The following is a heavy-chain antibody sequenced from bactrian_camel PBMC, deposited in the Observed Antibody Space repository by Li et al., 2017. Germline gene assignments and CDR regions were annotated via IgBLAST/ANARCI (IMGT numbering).Heavy chain of an antibody. Sequence: QLVESGGDSVQAGGSLRVFCATSGFTVEGHCVAWFRQAPGKEREGVAALCAGFGTTYYSNSVEGRFTISQHSANTVYLQMDSLEPEDTGMYFCAAKATDCSQWNAYNYFGQGTQVTVS. D-gene: IGHD3*01. CDR3: AAKATDCSQWNAYNY. J-gene: IGHJ4*01. CDR2: LCAGFGTT. V-gene: IGHV3S28*01. CDR1: GFTVEGHC.